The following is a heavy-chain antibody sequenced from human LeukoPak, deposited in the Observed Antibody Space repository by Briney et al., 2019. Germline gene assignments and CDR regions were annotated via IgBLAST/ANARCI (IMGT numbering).Heavy chain of an antibody. CDR3: ARGQGIAPFDY. Sequence: PSETLSLTCAVYGGSFSGYYWSWIRQPPGKGLEWIGEINHSGSTNYNPSLKSRVTISVDTSKNQFSLKLSSVTAADTAVYYCARGQGIAPFDYWGQGTLVTVSS. D-gene: IGHD6-13*01. CDR2: INHSGST. V-gene: IGHV4-34*01. J-gene: IGHJ4*02. CDR1: GGSFSGYY.